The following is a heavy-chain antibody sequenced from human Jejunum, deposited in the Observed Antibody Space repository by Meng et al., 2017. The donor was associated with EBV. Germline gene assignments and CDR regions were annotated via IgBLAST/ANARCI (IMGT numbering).Heavy chain of an antibody. Sequence: QVQLQESGPGLVQPSGTLSLTCTVSSGAINNENWWHWVRQAPGKGLEWIGEIDHTGTTHYNPSLKSRVTISLGTSMNQFSLELTSPTPADTAVYYCARDSQYLARGYFDYWGQGALVTVSS. CDR3: ARDSQYLARGYFDY. J-gene: IGHJ4*02. D-gene: IGHD2/OR15-2a*01. CDR1: SGAINNENW. V-gene: IGHV4-4*02. CDR2: IDHTGTT.